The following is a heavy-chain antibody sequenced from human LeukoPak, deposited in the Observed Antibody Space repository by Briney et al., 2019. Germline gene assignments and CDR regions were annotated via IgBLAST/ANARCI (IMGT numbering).Heavy chain of an antibody. Sequence: GGSLRLSCAASGFTFDDYAMHWVRQAPGKGLEWVSLISWDGGSTYYADSVKGRFTISRDNSKNSLYPQMNSLRAENTALYYCAKDEGNSVFIDYWGQGTLVTVSS. CDR2: ISWDGGST. D-gene: IGHD4-23*01. V-gene: IGHV3-43D*03. J-gene: IGHJ4*02. CDR1: GFTFDDYA. CDR3: AKDEGNSVFIDY.